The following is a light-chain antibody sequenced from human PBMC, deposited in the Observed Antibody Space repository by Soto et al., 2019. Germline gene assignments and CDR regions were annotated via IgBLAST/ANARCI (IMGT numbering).Light chain of an antibody. J-gene: IGKJ1*01. CDR1: QSARIY. CDR3: LQYNQWVWT. V-gene: IGKV3-15*01. CDR2: GAS. Sequence: IEMTQSPATLSVSPGETVTLSCRASQSARIYLAWYQQKPGRTPRLLIQGASTRAPGVPARFSGSGSGTDFTLTISSLQSEDSAIYYYLQYNQWVWTFGQGTKLEI.